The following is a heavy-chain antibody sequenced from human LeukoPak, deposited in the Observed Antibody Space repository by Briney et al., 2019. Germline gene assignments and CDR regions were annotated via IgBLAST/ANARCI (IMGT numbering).Heavy chain of an antibody. CDR1: GFTFSSYG. CDR2: IWYDGSNK. V-gene: IGHV3-33*01. Sequence: GGSLRLSCAASGFTFSSYGMHWVRQAPGKGLEWVAAIWYDGSNKYYADSVKGRFTISRDNSKNTPYLQMNSLRAEDTAVYYCAREGTAAAGKRRSSQFDYWGQGTLVTVSS. D-gene: IGHD6-13*01. J-gene: IGHJ4*02. CDR3: AREGTAAAGKRRSSQFDY.